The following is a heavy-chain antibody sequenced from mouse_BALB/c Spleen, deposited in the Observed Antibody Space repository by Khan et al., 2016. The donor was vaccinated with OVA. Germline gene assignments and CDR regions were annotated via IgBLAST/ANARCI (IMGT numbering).Heavy chain of an antibody. J-gene: IGHJ3*01. CDR3: TRRNWDVAWFLY. Sequence: VQLQQSGTVLARPGASVKMSCKASGYTFTSYWMHWIKQRPGQGLEWTGAIYPGNSDTTYNQKFKGKAKLTAVTSTTTAYMELSSLTNEDPAVYYGTRRNWDVAWFLYWGQGTLVTVSA. CDR1: GYTFTSYW. V-gene: IGHV1-5*01. D-gene: IGHD4-1*01. CDR2: IYPGNSDT.